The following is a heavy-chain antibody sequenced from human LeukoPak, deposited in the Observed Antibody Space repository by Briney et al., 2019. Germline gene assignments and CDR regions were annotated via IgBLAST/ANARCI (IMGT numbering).Heavy chain of an antibody. CDR2: IYYSGST. D-gene: IGHD3-22*01. CDR1: GGSISSGDYY. CDR3: ARDTLGSSGYYYFDY. J-gene: IGHJ4*02. Sequence: PSETLSLTCTVSGGSISSGDYYWSWIRQPPGKGLEWIGYIYYSGSTYYNPSLKSRVTISVDTSKNQFSLKLSSVTAADTAVYYYARDTLGSSGYYYFDYWGQGTLVTVSS. V-gene: IGHV4-30-4*01.